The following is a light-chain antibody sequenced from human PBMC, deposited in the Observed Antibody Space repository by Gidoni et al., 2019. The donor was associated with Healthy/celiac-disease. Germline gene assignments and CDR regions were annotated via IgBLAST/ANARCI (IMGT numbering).Light chain of an antibody. J-gene: IGLJ2*01. V-gene: IGLV1-40*01. Sequence: HSVLRQPPSVSGAPGQRVTISCTGSSSNIGAGYDVHWYQQLPGTAPKVLIYGNSNRPSGVPDRFSGSKSGTSASLAITGLQAEDEADYYCQSYDSSLNVVFGGGTKLTVL. CDR2: GNS. CDR1: SSNIGAGYD. CDR3: QSYDSSLNVV.